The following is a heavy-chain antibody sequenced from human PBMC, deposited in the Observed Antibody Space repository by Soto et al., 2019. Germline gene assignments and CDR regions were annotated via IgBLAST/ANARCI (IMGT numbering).Heavy chain of an antibody. J-gene: IGHJ6*02. CDR2: INARGST. D-gene: IGHD6-6*01. V-gene: IGHV4-4*07. Sequence: PSETLSLTCTVSGASINEYFWNWVRQPAGKGLEWIGRINARGSTNDKSSLKGRVTMSLDTSKGQVALRLSSMTAADTAVYYCAGGSASRRVGGLDVWGQGTTVTVSS. CDR3: AGGSASRRVGGLDV. CDR1: GASINEYF.